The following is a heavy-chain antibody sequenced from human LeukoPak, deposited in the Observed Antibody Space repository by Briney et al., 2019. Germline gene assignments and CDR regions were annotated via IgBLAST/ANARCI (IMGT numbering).Heavy chain of an antibody. D-gene: IGHD5-24*01. Sequence: GRSLRLSCAASGFTFDDYAMHWARQAPGKGLEWVSGISWNSGSIGYADSVKGRFTISRDNAKNSLYLQMNSLRAEDMALYYCAKVGYTYAFDIWGQGTMVTVSS. V-gene: IGHV3-9*03. CDR2: ISWNSGSI. J-gene: IGHJ3*02. CDR1: GFTFDDYA. CDR3: AKVGYTYAFDI.